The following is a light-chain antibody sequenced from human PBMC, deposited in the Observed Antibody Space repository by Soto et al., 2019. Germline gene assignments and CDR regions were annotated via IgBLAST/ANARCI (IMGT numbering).Light chain of an antibody. Sequence: QSALTQPASVSGSPGQSITISCTGTSRDVGGYNDVSWYQQHPGKAPKLMIYDVRNRPSGVSNRFSGSKSVNTASLTISGLQAEDEADYYCSSYTTISTYVFGTGTKLTVL. CDR3: SSYTTISTYV. V-gene: IGLV2-14*01. CDR2: DVR. J-gene: IGLJ1*01. CDR1: SRDVGGYND.